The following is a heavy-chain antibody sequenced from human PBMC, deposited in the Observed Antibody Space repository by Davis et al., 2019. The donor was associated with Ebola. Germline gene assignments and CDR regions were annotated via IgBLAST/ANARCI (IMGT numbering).Heavy chain of an antibody. CDR1: GGSISSYY. V-gene: IGHV4-59*12. J-gene: IGHJ4*02. Sequence: MPSETLSLTCTVSGGSISSYYWSWIRQPPGKGLEWIGYIYYSGSTNYNPSLKSRVTISVDTSKNQFSLKLSSVTAADTAVYYCAREGITMIDYWGQGTLVTVSS. CDR3: AREGITMIDY. D-gene: IGHD3-22*01. CDR2: IYYSGST.